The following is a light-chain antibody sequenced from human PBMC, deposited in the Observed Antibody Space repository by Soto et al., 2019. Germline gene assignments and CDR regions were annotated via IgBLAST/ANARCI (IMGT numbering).Light chain of an antibody. CDR2: EVT. CDR3: TSYSSSSTFYV. V-gene: IGLV2-14*01. CDR1: SSDVGGYSY. J-gene: IGLJ1*01. Sequence: QSVLTQPPSASGSPGQSVAISCTGTSSDVGGYSYVSWYQQHPGKAPKLMIYEVTNRPSGVSHRFSGSKSGNTASLTISGLQAEDEADYYCTSYSSSSTFYVFGTGTKVTVL.